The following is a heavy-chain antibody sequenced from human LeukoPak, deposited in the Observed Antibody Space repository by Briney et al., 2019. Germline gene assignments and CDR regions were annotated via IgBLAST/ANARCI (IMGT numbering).Heavy chain of an antibody. Sequence: TETLSLTCTVSGASINSYYWSWIRQPPGKGLEWIGCVSYSGSTDYNPALKSRVTISEDTSKSQVSLKLSTVTAADTAVYFCARGKFGDFEDWGQGTTVTVSS. CDR1: GASINSYY. CDR3: ARGKFGDFED. D-gene: IGHD4-17*01. J-gene: IGHJ6*02. CDR2: VSYSGST. V-gene: IGHV4-59*01.